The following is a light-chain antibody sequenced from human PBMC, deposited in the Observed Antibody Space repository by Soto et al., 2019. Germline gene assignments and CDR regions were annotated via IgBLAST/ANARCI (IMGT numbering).Light chain of an antibody. J-gene: IGKJ2*01. CDR2: AAS. Sequence: AIQMTQSPSSLSASVGDRVTITCRASQGIGNDLGWYQQRPGKAPKLLICAASSLQSGVPSRFSGSGSGTDFTLTISSLQPEDSATYYCLQHYNFPYTFGQGTKLEI. CDR1: QGIGND. CDR3: LQHYNFPYT. V-gene: IGKV1-6*01.